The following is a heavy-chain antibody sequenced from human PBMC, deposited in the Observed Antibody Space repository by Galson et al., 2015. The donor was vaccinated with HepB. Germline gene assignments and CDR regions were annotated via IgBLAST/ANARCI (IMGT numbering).Heavy chain of an antibody. V-gene: IGHV1-2*06. CDR3: ARRGRDGDNFFYFDY. J-gene: IGHJ4*02. Sequence: SVTVSCKASGYPFIDYHMHWLRQTPGQGLEWVGRINPNSGSTNYAQNFKGRVTMTRDTSISTVYMELSRLRPDDTAVYYCARRGRDGDNFFYFDYWGQGTLVTVSS. CDR1: GYPFIDYH. CDR2: INPNSGST. D-gene: IGHD5-24*01.